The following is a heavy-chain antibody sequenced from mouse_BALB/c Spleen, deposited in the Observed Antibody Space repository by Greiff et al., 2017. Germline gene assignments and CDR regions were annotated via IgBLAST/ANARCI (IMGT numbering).Heavy chain of an antibody. D-gene: IGHD2-14*01. V-gene: IGHV2-9*02. Sequence: VKLVESGPGLVAPSQSLSITCTVSGFSLTSYGVHWVRQPPGKGLEWLGVIWAGGSTNYNSALMSRLSISKDNSKSQVFLKMNSLQTDDTAMYYCAREGYYRYDPSFAYWGQGTLVTVSA. CDR3: AREGYYRYDPSFAY. CDR1: GFSLTSYG. J-gene: IGHJ3*01. CDR2: IWAGGST.